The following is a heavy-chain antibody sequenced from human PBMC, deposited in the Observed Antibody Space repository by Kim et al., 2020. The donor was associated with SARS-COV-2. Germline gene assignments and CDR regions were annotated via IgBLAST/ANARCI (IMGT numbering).Heavy chain of an antibody. Sequence: ASVKVSCKASGYTFTSYAMHWVRQAPGQRLEWMGWINAGNGNTKYSQKFQGRVTITRDTSASTAYMELSSLRSEDTAVYYCARDSPITMVRGVIISHDAFDIWGQGTMVTVSS. CDR3: ARDSPITMVRGVIISHDAFDI. CDR2: INAGNGNT. J-gene: IGHJ3*02. CDR1: GYTFTSYA. D-gene: IGHD3-10*01. V-gene: IGHV1-3*01.